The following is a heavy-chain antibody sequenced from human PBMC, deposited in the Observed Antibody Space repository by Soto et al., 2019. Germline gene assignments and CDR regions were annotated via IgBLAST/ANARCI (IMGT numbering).Heavy chain of an antibody. D-gene: IGHD3-22*01. V-gene: IGHV1-18*01. CDR1: GYIFTRSG. CDR3: AKSKAFSGYYSRDGFDI. CDR2: ISSYNGGT. Sequence: ASVKVSCKASGYIFTRSGISCVRQAPGQGPEWMGWISSYNGGTYYADSVQGRFTISRDNSKNTGDLQMNSLSAGDTAVYYGAKSKAFSGYYSRDGFDIGGKGTRVTASS. J-gene: IGHJ3*02.